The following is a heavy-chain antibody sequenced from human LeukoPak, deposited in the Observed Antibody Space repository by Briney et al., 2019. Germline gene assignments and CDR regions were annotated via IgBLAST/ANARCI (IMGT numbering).Heavy chain of an antibody. D-gene: IGHD3-10*01. CDR1: GGSFSGYY. Sequence: SETLSLTCAVYGGSFSGYYWSWIRQPPGKGLEWIGEINHSGSTNYNPSLKSRVTISVDTSKNQFSLKLSSVTAADTAVYYCARDGWYYGSVDYWGQGTLVTVSS. CDR3: ARDGWYYGSVDY. V-gene: IGHV4-34*01. CDR2: INHSGST. J-gene: IGHJ4*02.